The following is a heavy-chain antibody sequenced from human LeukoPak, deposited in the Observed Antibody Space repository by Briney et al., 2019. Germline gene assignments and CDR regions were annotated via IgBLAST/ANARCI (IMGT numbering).Heavy chain of an antibody. D-gene: IGHD6-6*01. CDR2: IYYSGST. J-gene: IGHJ6*02. Sequence: PSQTLSLTCTASGGSISSGGYYWSWIRQHPGKGLEWIGYIYYSGSTYYNPSLKSRVTISVDTSKNQFSLKLSSVTAADTAVYYCARGTGSIAARSPYYYYGMDVWGQGTTVTVSS. V-gene: IGHV4-31*03. CDR3: ARGTGSIAARSPYYYYGMDV. CDR1: GGSISSGGYY.